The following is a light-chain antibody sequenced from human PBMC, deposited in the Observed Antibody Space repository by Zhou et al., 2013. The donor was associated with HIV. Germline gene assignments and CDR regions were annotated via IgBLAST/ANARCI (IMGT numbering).Light chain of an antibody. CDR3: QQANRFPQT. Sequence: DIQMTQSPSSLSASVGARVTITCRASQGISKWLAWYQQKPGKAPKLLIYGASSLQSGVPSRFSGSGFGTDFTLTINRLHPEDFATYYCQQANRFPQTFGQGTKVEIK. J-gene: IGKJ2*01. V-gene: IGKV1-12*01. CDR1: QGISKW. CDR2: GAS.